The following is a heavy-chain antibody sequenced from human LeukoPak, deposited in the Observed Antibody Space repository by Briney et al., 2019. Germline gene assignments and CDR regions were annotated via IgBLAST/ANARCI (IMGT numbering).Heavy chain of an antibody. V-gene: IGHV3-23*01. Sequence: PGGSLRLSCAASGFTFNNFAMSWVRQAPGKGLEWVSSIGASGGSAFYADSVKGRFTSSRDNFRNTLYLQMNYLRVDGTAIYYCTKPVGARVRGWFDPWGQGTLVTVSS. CDR2: IGASGGSA. D-gene: IGHD1-26*01. J-gene: IGHJ5*02. CDR3: TKPVGARVRGWFDP. CDR1: GFTFNNFA.